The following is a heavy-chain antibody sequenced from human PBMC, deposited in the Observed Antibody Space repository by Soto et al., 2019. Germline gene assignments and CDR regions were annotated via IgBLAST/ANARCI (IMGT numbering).Heavy chain of an antibody. V-gene: IGHV1-8*02. CDR1: GYTFTSYG. D-gene: IGHD6-13*01. CDR2: ISAYNGNT. CDR3: ARGRPPPGIGAADNWFDP. Sequence: ASVKVSCKASGYTFTSYGISWVRQAPGQGLEWMGWISAYNGNTGYAQKFQGRVTMTRNTSISTAYMELSSLRSEDTAVYYCARGRPPPGIGAADNWFDPWGQGTLVTVSS. J-gene: IGHJ5*02.